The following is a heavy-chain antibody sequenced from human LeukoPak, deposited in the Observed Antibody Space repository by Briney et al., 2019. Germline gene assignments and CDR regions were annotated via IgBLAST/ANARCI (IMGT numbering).Heavy chain of an antibody. D-gene: IGHD3-3*01. J-gene: IGHJ4*02. CDR2: ISYDGSNK. CDR3: ARAVTIFGEVKRPFDY. V-gene: IGHV3-30*01. Sequence: GGSLRLSCAASGFTFSSYAIHWVRQAPGKGLEWVAVISYDGSNKYYADSVKGRFTISRDNSKNMVYLQMNSLRAEDTAVYYCARAVTIFGEVKRPFDYWGQGTLVTVSS. CDR1: GFTFSSYA.